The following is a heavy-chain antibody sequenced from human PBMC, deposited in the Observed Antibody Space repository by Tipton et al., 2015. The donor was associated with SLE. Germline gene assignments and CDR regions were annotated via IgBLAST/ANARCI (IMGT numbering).Heavy chain of an antibody. CDR1: GAAISDYY. J-gene: IGHJ5*02. D-gene: IGHD2-2*01. CDR2: VYGTGST. Sequence: TLSLTCTVSGAAISDYYRSWIRQPAGKGLEWIGNVYGTGSTKYNPSLKSRVVMSVDRSKNQFSLKLSSVSAADTAAYYCARDRAVPAVVDPWGQGTLVTISS. CDR3: ARDRAVPAVVDP. V-gene: IGHV4-4*07.